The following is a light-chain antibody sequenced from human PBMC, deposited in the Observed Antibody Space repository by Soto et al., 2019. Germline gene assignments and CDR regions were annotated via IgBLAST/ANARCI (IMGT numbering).Light chain of an antibody. CDR1: QSVSSD. CDR3: QQYNNWPAYT. J-gene: IGKJ2*01. CDR2: GAS. V-gene: IGKV3-15*01. Sequence: IVMTQSPATLSVSPGDRVTLSCRASQSVSSDLAWYQQRPGQAPRLLIYGASTRATGIPARFSGTGSGTEFTRSISSLQSEDFAIYYCQQYNNWPAYTFGQGTKLEIK.